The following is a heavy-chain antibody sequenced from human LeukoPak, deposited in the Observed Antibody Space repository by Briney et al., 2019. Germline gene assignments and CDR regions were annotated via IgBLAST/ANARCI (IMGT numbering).Heavy chain of an antibody. Sequence: SETLSLTCTVSGGSISSSSYYWGWIRQPLGKGLEWIGSIYYSGSTYYNPSLKSRVTISVDTSKNQFSLKLSSVTAADTAVYYCARDHRGSGWSDYWGQGTLVTVSS. V-gene: IGHV4-39*07. J-gene: IGHJ4*02. CDR2: IYYSGST. D-gene: IGHD6-19*01. CDR3: ARDHRGSGWSDY. CDR1: GGSISSSSYY.